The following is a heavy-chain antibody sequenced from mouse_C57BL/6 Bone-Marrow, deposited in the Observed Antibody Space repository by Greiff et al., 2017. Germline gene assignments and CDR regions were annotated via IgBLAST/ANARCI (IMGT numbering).Heavy chain of an antibody. V-gene: IGHV1-50*01. CDR2: IDPSDSYT. CDR1: GYTFTSYW. J-gene: IGHJ1*03. D-gene: IGHD2-3*01. Sequence: VQLQQPGAELVKPGASVKLSCKASGYTFTSYWMQWVKQRPGQGLEWIGEIDPSDSYTNYNQKFKGKATLTVDTSSSTAYMQLSSLTSEDSAVYYCARNMGMDGYYDYWNFDVWGTGTTVTVSS. CDR3: ARNMGMDGYYDYWNFDV.